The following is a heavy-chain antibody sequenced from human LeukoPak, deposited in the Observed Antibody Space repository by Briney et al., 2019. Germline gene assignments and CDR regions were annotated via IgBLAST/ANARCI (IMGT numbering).Heavy chain of an antibody. CDR3: ASTLLWFGELWPQYYFDY. J-gene: IGHJ4*02. V-gene: IGHV4-59*12. D-gene: IGHD3-10*01. Sequence: SETLSLTCTVPGGSISSYYWSWIRQPPGKGLEWIGYIYYSGSTNYNPSLKSRVTMSVDTSKNQFSLKLSSVTAADTAVYYCASTLLWFGELWPQYYFDYWGQGTLVTVSS. CDR1: GGSISSYY. CDR2: IYYSGST.